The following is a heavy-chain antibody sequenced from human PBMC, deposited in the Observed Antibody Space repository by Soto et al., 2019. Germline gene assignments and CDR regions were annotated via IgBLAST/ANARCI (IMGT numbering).Heavy chain of an antibody. D-gene: IGHD1-26*01. V-gene: IGHV4-59*01. CDR3: ARVECELRDYYFDY. CDR2: IYYSGST. J-gene: IGHJ4*02. Sequence: QVQLQESGPGLVKPSETLSLTCTVSGGSISSYYWSWIRQPPGKGLEWIGYIYYSGSTNYNPSLKSRVTISVDTSKNQFSPKLSSVTAADTAVYYCARVECELRDYYFDYWGQGTLVTVSS. CDR1: GGSISSYY.